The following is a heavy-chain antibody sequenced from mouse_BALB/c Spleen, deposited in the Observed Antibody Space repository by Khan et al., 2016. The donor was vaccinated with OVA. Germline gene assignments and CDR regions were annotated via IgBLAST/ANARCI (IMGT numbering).Heavy chain of an antibody. CDR1: GFSLTNYG. V-gene: IGHV2-2*02. J-gene: IGHJ3*01. CDR3: ARNYDYDEGLTY. Sequence: VQLQESGPGLVQPSQSLSITCTVSGFSLTNYGVHWVRQSPGKGLEWLGLIWSGGSTDYNAAFISRLSISKDISKSQVFFKMNSLQASDTAIYYCARNYDYDEGLTYWGQGTLVTVSA. D-gene: IGHD2-4*01. CDR2: IWSGGST.